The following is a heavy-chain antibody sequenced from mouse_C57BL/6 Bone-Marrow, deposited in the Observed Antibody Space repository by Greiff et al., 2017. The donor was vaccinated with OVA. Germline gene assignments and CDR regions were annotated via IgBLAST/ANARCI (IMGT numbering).Heavy chain of an antibody. CDR3: TRALITTASYWYFDV. J-gene: IGHJ1*03. Sequence: EVQRVESGEGLVKPGGSLKLSCAASGFTFSSYAMSWVRQTPEKRLEWVAYISSGGDYIYYADTVKGRFTISRDNARNTLYLQMSSLKSEDTAMYYCTRALITTASYWYFDVWGTGTTVTVSS. CDR2: ISSGGDYI. V-gene: IGHV5-9-1*02. CDR1: GFTFSSYA. D-gene: IGHD1-1*01.